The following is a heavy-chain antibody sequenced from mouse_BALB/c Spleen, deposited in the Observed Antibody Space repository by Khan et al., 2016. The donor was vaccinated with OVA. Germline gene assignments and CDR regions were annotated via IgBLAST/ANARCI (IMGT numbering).Heavy chain of an antibody. J-gene: IGHJ3*01. CDR3: AREGAYYRSDGWFAY. Sequence: QIQLVQSGAELARPGASVKMSCKVSGYTFTTYTIHWVKQRPGQGLEWIGYIIPSNDYTNYNQKFKDRATLTADKSSSTAYMQLSSLTSEDSAVYYCAREGAYYRSDGWFAYWGQGTLVTVSA. CDR2: IIPSNDYT. V-gene: IGHV1-4*01. CDR1: GYTFTTYT. D-gene: IGHD2-14*01.